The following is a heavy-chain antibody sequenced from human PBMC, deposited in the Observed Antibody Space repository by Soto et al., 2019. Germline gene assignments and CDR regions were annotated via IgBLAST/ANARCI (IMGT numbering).Heavy chain of an antibody. CDR3: AKPDDYASGSEPYAFVL. V-gene: IGHV3-23*01. Sequence: EDQLLESGGGLVQPGGSLRLSCVASGFTFSSYAMSWVRQAPGKGLEWVSVISGSGGSTCYADTVKGRFTISRDNSKITLYLQMSSLRVEDTALYYCAKPDDYASGSEPYAFVLWVQETMVTASS. CDR1: GFTFSSYA. CDR2: ISGSGGST. J-gene: IGHJ3*01. D-gene: IGHD3-10*01.